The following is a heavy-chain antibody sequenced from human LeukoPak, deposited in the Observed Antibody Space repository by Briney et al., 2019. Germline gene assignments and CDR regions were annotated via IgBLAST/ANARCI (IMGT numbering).Heavy chain of an antibody. D-gene: IGHD3-22*01. Sequence: GGSLRLSCAASGFTFSSYAMSWVRQAPGKGLEWVSIISHTGGSTYYADSVKGRFTISRDNSKNTLYVQINSLRAEATAVYYCAKSGQYDGSGYYLVPFDYWGQGTLVTVSS. J-gene: IGHJ4*02. CDR3: AKSGQYDGSGYYLVPFDY. CDR1: GFTFSSYA. V-gene: IGHV3-23*01. CDR2: ISHTGGST.